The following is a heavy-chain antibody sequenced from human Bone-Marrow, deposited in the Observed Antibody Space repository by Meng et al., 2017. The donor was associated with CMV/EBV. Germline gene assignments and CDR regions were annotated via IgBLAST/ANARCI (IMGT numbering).Heavy chain of an antibody. V-gene: IGHV3-21*01. CDR2: ISSSSSYI. CDR3: ARGSSGWHY. D-gene: IGHD6-19*01. CDR1: GFTFSSYS. Sequence: GESLKISCAASGFTFSSYSMNWVRQAPGKGLEWVSSISSSSSYIYYADSVKGRFTISRDNSKNTLYLQMNSLRAEDTAVYYCARGSSGWHYWGQGTLVTVSS. J-gene: IGHJ4*02.